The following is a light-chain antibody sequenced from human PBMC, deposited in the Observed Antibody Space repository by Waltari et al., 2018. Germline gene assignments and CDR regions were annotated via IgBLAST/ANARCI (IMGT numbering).Light chain of an antibody. J-gene: IGLJ3*02. CDR2: DVS. CDR1: SSDIGFYNY. V-gene: IGLV2-14*01. CDR3: NSYTGSSSWV. Sequence: QSALTQPASVSGSPGQSIPISCYGTSSDIGFYNYVSWYQQHPGNAPKLMIYDVSQRPSVVSDRFSGSKSGNTASLPISGLQAEDEADYYCNSYTGSSSWVFGGGTKVTVL.